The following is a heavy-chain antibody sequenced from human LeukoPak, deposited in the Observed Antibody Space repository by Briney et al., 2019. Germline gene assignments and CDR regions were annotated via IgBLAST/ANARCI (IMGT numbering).Heavy chain of an antibody. CDR1: GFTFAKFA. CDR3: AKDLLVGYDFWSGNAPYYFDY. J-gene: IGHJ4*02. Sequence: GGSLRLSCAISGFTFAKFAMSWVRQAPGKGLEWVSTISGSGIVTYYADSVKGRFTISRDNSKNTLYLQMNSLRAEDTAVYYCAKDLLVGYDFWSGNAPYYFDYWGQGTLVTVSS. V-gene: IGHV3-23*01. CDR2: ISGSGIVT. D-gene: IGHD3-3*01.